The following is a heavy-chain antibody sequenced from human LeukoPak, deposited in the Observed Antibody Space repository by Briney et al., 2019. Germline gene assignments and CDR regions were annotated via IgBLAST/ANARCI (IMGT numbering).Heavy chain of an antibody. CDR3: VRGMGGGVSNFDY. CDR1: GFTVSDYY. CDR2: ISFSGSTI. V-gene: IGHV3-11*04. D-gene: IGHD3-16*01. J-gene: IGHJ4*02. Sequence: GSLRLSCAASGFTVSDYYMTWIRQAPGKGLDLVSYISFSGSTIYYADSVKGRFIISRDTAKNSLYLQMNSLRAEDTAVYYCVRGMGGGVSNFDYWGQGTLVTVSS.